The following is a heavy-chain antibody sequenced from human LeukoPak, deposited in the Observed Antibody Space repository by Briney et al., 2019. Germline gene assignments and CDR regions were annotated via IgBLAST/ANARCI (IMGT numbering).Heavy chain of an antibody. CDR2: IYYSGST. Sequence: SETLSLTCDVYGGSFSGYYWSWIRQPPGKGLEWIGSIYYSGSTYYNPSLKSRVTISVDTSKNQFSLKLSSVTAADTAVYYCVMSATHNWFDPWGQGTLVTVSS. CDR3: VMSATHNWFDP. V-gene: IGHV4-34*01. D-gene: IGHD2-8*01. CDR1: GGSFSGYY. J-gene: IGHJ5*02.